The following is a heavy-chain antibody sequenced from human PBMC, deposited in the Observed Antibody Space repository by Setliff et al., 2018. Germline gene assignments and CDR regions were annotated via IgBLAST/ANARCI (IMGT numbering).Heavy chain of an antibody. CDR1: GGSISSGGYY. V-gene: IGHV4-31*03. J-gene: IGHJ4*02. CDR2: IFHSGST. D-gene: IGHD3-10*01. Sequence: SETLSLTCTVSGGSISSGGYYWNWIRQHPEKGLEWLGYIFHSGSTHYNSSLKSRITISIDTSKNHFSLELNSVTAADSAVYYCARVADGSGSFYLGFGYWGQGILVTVSS. CDR3: ARVADGSGSFYLGFGY.